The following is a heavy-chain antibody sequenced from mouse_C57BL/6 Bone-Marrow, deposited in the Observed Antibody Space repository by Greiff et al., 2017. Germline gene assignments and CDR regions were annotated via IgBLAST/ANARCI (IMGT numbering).Heavy chain of an antibody. CDR1: GFTFSSYA. V-gene: IGHV5-4*01. CDR3: ARDRGDY. J-gene: IGHJ4*01. CDR2: ISDGGSYT. Sequence: EVQGVESGGGLVKPGGSLKLSCAASGFTFSSYAMSWVRQTPEKRLEWVATISDGGSYTYYPDNVKGRFTITRDNAKNNLYLQKSHLKSEDTAMYYCARDRGDYWGQGTSVTVSS.